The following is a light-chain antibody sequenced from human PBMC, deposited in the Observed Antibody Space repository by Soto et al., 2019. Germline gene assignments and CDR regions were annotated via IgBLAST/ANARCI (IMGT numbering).Light chain of an antibody. V-gene: IGKV3-15*01. CDR3: QQYNKWPRT. CDR1: QRVSSSY. Sequence: SPGTLSLFLGARATLSCRDSQRVSSSYLAWYQQKPGQAPRLLIYGASTRATGFPARFSGSGSGTEFTLTISSLQSEDSAVYHCQQYNKWPRTFGQGTKVDIK. CDR2: GAS. J-gene: IGKJ1*01.